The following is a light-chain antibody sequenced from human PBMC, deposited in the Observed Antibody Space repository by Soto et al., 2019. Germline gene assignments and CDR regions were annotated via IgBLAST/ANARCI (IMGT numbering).Light chain of an antibody. CDR3: TSYVGSDIWV. J-gene: IGLJ3*02. CDR2: EVS. Sequence: QSVLTQPPSASGSPGQSVTISCTGTSSDVGAYKYVSWYQQYPGKAPKLMIYEVSKRPSGVPDRFSGSKSGNTASLTVSGRQAEDEAEYYCTSYVGSDIWVFGGGTKLTVL. CDR1: SSDVGAYKY. V-gene: IGLV2-8*01.